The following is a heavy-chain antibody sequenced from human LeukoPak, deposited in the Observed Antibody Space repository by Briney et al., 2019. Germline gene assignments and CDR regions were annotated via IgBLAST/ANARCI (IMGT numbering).Heavy chain of an antibody. CDR2: INHSGST. D-gene: IGHD1-26*01. CDR3: ARGLSWESDAFDI. V-gene: IGHV4-34*01. Sequence: SETLSLTCAVYGGSFSGYYWSWIRQPPGKGLEWIGEINHSGSTNYNPSLKSRVTISVDTSKNQFSLKLSSVTAADTAVYYCARGLSWESDAFDIWGQGTMVTVSS. J-gene: IGHJ3*02. CDR1: GGSFSGYY.